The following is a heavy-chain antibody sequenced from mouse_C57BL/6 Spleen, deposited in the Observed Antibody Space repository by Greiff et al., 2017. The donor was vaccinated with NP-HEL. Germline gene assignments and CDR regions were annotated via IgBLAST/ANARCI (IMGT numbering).Heavy chain of an antibody. CDR3: ARRGGLPSAMDY. V-gene: IGHV5-9*01. CDR1: GFTFSSYT. J-gene: IGHJ4*01. D-gene: IGHD2-4*01. CDR2: ISGGGGNT. Sequence: EVKLQESGGGLVKPGGSLKLSCAASGFTFSSYTMSWVRQTPEKRLEWVATISGGGGNTYYPDSVKGRFTISRDNAKNTLYLQMSSLRSEDTALYYCARRGGLPSAMDYWGQGTSVTVSS.